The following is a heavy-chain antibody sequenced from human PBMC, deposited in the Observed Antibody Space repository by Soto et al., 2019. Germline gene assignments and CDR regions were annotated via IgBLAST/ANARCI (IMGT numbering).Heavy chain of an antibody. CDR1: GFTFSSYA. CDR3: AKDPWIAAYYYDSSGFLDAFDI. CDR2: ISGSGGST. V-gene: IGHV3-23*01. D-gene: IGHD3-22*01. Sequence: PGGSLRLSCAASGFTFSSYAMSWVRQAPGKGLEWVSAISGSGGSTYYADSVKGRFTISRDNSKNTLYLQMNSLRAEDTAVYYCAKDPWIAAYYYDSSGFLDAFDIWGQGTMVTVSS. J-gene: IGHJ3*02.